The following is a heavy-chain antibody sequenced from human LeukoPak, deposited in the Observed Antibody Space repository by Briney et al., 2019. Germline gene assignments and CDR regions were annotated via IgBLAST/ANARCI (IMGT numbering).Heavy chain of an antibody. V-gene: IGHV3-74*01. CDR1: GFSFISYW. J-gene: IGHJ4*02. D-gene: IGHD1-1*01. CDR3: ARDKIEGPTKLDY. Sequence: GGSLRLSCGASGFSFISYWMHWVRQTPEKRLVWVSYIDPYGGDTNYADSVKGRFTISRDNAKNSLYLQMNSLRAEDTAVYYCARDKIEGPTKLDYWGQGILVTVSS. CDR2: IDPYGGDT.